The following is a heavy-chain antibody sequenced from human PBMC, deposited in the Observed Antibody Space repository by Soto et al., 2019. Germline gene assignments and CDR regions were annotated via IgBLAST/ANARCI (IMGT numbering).Heavy chain of an antibody. J-gene: IGHJ4*02. CDR2: IYSGGST. CDR3: ARAPYYYGSGSS. D-gene: IGHD3-10*01. CDR1: GFTVSSNY. V-gene: IGHV3-66*01. Sequence: GGSLRLSCAASGFTVSSNYMSWVRQAPGKGLEWVSVIYSGGSTYYADSVKGRFTISRDNSKNTLYLQMNSLRAEDTAVYYCARAPYYYGSGSSWGQGTLVTVSS.